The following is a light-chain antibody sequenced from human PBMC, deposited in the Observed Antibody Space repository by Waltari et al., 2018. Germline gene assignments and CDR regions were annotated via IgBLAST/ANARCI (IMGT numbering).Light chain of an antibody. J-gene: IGLJ2*01. CDR1: SSNVGGYNY. CDR3: CSYAGSYTLI. CDR2: DVT. V-gene: IGLV2-11*01. Sequence: QSALTQPRSVSGSPGQSVTISCTGTSSNVGGYNYVSWYQQHPGKAPKFIIYDVTKRPSGVPDRFSGSKSGNTASLTISGVQAEDEADYYCCSYAGSYTLIFGGGTKLTVL.